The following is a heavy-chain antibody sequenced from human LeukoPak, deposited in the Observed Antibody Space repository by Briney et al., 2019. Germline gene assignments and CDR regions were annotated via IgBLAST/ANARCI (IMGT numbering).Heavy chain of an antibody. V-gene: IGHV3-30*04. CDR1: GFTFSSYA. CDR3: ARAGFTFSDYFGSFFDY. D-gene: IGHD3-10*01. J-gene: IGHJ4*02. CDR2: ISYDGSNK. Sequence: GGSLRLSCAASGFTFSSYAMHWVRQAPGKGLEWVAVISYDGSNKYYADSVKGRFTISRDNSKNTLYLQMNSLRAEDTAVYYCARAGFTFSDYFGSFFDYWGQGTLVTVSS.